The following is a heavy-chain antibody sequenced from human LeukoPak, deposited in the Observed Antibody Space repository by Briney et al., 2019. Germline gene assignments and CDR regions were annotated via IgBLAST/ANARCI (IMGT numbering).Heavy chain of an antibody. CDR1: GGSFSGYY. D-gene: IGHD3-22*01. CDR2: INHSGST. V-gene: IGHV4-34*01. J-gene: IGHJ3*02. Sequence: SETLSLTCAVYGGSFSGYYWSWIRQPPGKGLEWIGEINHSGSTNYNPSLRSRVTISVDTSKNQFSLKLSSVTAADTAVYFCARGPYSYDSSGAFDIWGQGTMVTVSS. CDR3: ARGPYSYDSSGAFDI.